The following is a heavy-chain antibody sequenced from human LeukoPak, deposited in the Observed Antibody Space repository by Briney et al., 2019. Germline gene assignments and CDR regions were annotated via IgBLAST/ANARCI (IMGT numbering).Heavy chain of an antibody. D-gene: IGHD3-9*01. J-gene: IGHJ5*02. Sequence: GGSLRLSCAASGFTFTSYSMSWVRQAPGKGLEWVANIKTDGSEKYYVDSVKGRFTISRDNAKNSLYLQMNSLRAEDTAVYYCARDYTGYFPWGQGTLVIVSS. V-gene: IGHV3-7*03. CDR2: IKTDGSEK. CDR3: ARDYTGYFP. CDR1: GFTFTSYS.